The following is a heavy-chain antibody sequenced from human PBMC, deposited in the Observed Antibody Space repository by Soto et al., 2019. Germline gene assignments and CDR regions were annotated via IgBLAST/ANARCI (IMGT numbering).Heavy chain of an antibody. D-gene: IGHD6-13*01. V-gene: IGHV1-18*01. CDR1: GYTFTSYG. CDR2: ISAYNGNT. J-gene: IGHJ2*01. CDR3: AWSGVGPKSWYSSSWYPDLCYFDL. Sequence: QVQLVQSGAEVKKPGASVKVSCKASGYTFTSYGISWVRQAPGQGLEWMGWISAYNGNTNYAQKLQGRVTMTTDTSPSTAYMELRGLRSDDTAVYYCAWSGVGPKSWYSSSWYPDLCYFDLWGRGTLVTVSS.